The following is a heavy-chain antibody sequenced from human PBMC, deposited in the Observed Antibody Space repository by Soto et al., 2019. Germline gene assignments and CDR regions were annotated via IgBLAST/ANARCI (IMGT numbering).Heavy chain of an antibody. CDR1: GFTFSNFA. V-gene: IGHV3-30*18. CDR2: ISNDGSNK. J-gene: IGHJ6*02. CDR3: AKGKSSSSSPQYYYYGMDV. D-gene: IGHD6-6*01. Sequence: VGSLRLSCAASGFTFSNFAIHWVRQAPGKGLEWVAVISNDGSNKYYADSVKGRFTISRDNSKNTVYLQMNSLRAEGTAVYYCAKGKSSSSSPQYYYYGMDVWGQGTTATAP.